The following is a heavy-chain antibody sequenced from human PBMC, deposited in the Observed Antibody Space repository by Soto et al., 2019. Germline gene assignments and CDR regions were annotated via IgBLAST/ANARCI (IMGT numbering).Heavy chain of an antibody. V-gene: IGHV4-59*01. J-gene: IGHJ4*02. D-gene: IGHD3-22*01. Sequence: QVQLQESGPGLVKPSETLSLTCTVSGGSISSYYWSWIRQPPGKGLEWIGYIYYSGSTNYNPSLKSRVTISVDTSKNQFSLKLSSVTAVDTAVYYCASWGNYDSSGYGYWGQGTLVTVSS. CDR2: IYYSGST. CDR3: ASWGNYDSSGYGY. CDR1: GGSISSYY.